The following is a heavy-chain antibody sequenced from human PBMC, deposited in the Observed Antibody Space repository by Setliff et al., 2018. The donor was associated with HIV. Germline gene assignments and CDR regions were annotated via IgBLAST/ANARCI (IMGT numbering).Heavy chain of an antibody. Sequence: GGSLRLSCAASGFTFSTYWMSWVRQAPGKGLEWVANIKQDGSEKYYVDSVKGRFTISRDNAKNSLYLQMNILRAEDTAVYNCARDSGGWFDPWGQGTLVTVSS. CDR2: IKQDGSEK. V-gene: IGHV3-7*01. CDR3: ARDSGGWFDP. J-gene: IGHJ5*02. D-gene: IGHD3-10*01. CDR1: GFTFSTYW.